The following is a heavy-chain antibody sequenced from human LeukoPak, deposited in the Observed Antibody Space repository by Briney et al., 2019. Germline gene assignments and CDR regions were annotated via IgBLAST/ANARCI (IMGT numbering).Heavy chain of an antibody. D-gene: IGHD1-26*01. CDR1: GYTFTNYG. CDR2: ITTYNGYT. CDR3: ARLSGSYYLFDY. J-gene: IGHJ4*02. Sequence: SVRVSCKASGYTFTNYGISWMRQAPGQGREWMGWITTYNGYTNYPQKFQGRVTMTTDTSTSTAYMELRSLRSDDAAVYYCARLSGSYYLFDYWGQGTLVTVSS. V-gene: IGHV1-18*01.